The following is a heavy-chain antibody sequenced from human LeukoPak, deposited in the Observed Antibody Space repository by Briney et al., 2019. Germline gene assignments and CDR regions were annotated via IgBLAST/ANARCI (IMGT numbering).Heavy chain of an antibody. CDR3: ARGPTVTTDY. CDR2: IHISGST. Sequence: SETLSLTCTVPGGSISNYYWNWFRQPPGKGLEWIVQIHISGSTNYNPSLNSRVTISLDTSKSQFSLSLSSGTAADTAVYYCARGPTVTTDYWGQGTVVTVSS. D-gene: IGHD4-17*01. J-gene: IGHJ4*02. CDR1: GGSISNYY. V-gene: IGHV4-59*01.